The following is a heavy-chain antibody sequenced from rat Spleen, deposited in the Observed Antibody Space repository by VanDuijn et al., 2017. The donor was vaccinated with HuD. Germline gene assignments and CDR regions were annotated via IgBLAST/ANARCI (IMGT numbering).Heavy chain of an antibody. V-gene: IGHV5-25*01. J-gene: IGHJ2*01. CDR2: ISSGGGVT. CDR3: TRYYEFTFDY. CDR1: GFTFSNSY. D-gene: IGHD1-6*01. Sequence: EVQLVESGGGLVQPGRSMQLSCAASGFTFSNSYMAWVRQAPARGLEWVATISSGGGVTYYQDSVKGRFTISRDNAKSSLYLQMDSLRSEDTASYYCTRYYEFTFDYWGQGVMVAVSS.